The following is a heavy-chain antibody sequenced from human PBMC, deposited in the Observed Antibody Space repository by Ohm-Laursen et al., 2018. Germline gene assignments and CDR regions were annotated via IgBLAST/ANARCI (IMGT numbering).Heavy chain of an antibody. CDR2: ISGSGGST. CDR1: GFTFSSYA. CDR3: AKVGTFYYDSSGYSH. V-gene: IGHV3-23*01. D-gene: IGHD3-22*01. J-gene: IGHJ4*02. Sequence: SLRLSCTASGFTFSSYAMSWVRQAPGKGLEWVSAISGSGGSTYYADAVKGRFTISRDNSKNTLYLQMNSLRAEDTAVYYCAKVGTFYYDSSGYSHWGQGTLVTVSS.